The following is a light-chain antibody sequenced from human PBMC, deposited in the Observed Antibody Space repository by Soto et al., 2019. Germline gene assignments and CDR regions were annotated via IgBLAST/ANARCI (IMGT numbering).Light chain of an antibody. CDR1: QSLLHSNGYNY. Sequence: DIVMTQSPLSLPVTPGEPASISCRSSQSLLHSNGYNYLDWYLQKPGQSPQLLIYLGSNRASGVPDRFRGSGSGTDFTLKISRVEAEDVGVYYCMQALQATWTFGQGTKVEIK. V-gene: IGKV2-28*01. CDR3: MQALQATWT. J-gene: IGKJ1*01. CDR2: LGS.